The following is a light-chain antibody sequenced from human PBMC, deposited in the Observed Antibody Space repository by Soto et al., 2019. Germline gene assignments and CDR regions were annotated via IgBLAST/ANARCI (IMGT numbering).Light chain of an antibody. V-gene: IGLV1-44*01. CDR3: AAWDDSLKAML. Sequence: QSVLTQPPSASGTPGQTVTIFCSGSGSNIGENAVNWYQHLPGTAPQLLIYSNALRPSGVPHRFSGSKSGTAGSLAISGLQSEDEAHYYCAAWDDSLKAMLFGGGTKVTVL. J-gene: IGLJ3*02. CDR2: SNA. CDR1: GSNIGENA.